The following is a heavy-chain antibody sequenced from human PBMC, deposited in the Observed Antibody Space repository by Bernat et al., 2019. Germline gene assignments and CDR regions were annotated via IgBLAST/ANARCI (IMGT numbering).Heavy chain of an antibody. CDR1: GFTFSSYG. V-gene: IGHV3-30*03. Sequence: QVQLVESGGGVVQPGRSLRLSCAASGFTFSSYGMHWVRQAPGKGLEWVAVISYDGSNKYYADSVKGRFSISRDNSKNTLYLQMNSLRAEDTAVYYCAILLGTGTTRRDAFDIWGQGTTVTVSS. D-gene: IGHD1-7*01. CDR2: ISYDGSNK. CDR3: AILLGTGTTRRDAFDI. J-gene: IGHJ3*02.